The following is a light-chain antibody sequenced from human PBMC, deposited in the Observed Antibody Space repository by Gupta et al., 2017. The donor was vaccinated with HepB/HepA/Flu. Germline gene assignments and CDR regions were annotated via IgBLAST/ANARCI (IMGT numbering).Light chain of an antibody. Sequence: EIVLTPSPGILSLSPGEKVTLSCRASQSVSNSLAWYQQKPGQAPRLLIYDASSRATGIPDRFSGSGSGTDFTLTISRLEPEDFAVYHCQQYGGSPRTFGQGTKLE. CDR1: QSVSNS. J-gene: IGKJ2*01. CDR2: DAS. CDR3: QQYGGSPRT. V-gene: IGKV3-20*01.